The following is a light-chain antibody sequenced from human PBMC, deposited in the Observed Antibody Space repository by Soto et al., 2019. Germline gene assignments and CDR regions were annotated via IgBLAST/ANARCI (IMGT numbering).Light chain of an antibody. V-gene: IGLV2-11*01. CDR3: TSYTNSKAYIL. CDR1: SSDVGGYNY. Sequence: QSALTQPRSVSGSPGQSVTISCTGTSSDVGGYNYVSWYQQHPGKAPKLMIYDVGKRPSGVPDRFSGSKSGNTASLTISGLQAEDEADYFCTSYTNSKAYILFGGGTQLTVL. J-gene: IGLJ7*01. CDR2: DVG.